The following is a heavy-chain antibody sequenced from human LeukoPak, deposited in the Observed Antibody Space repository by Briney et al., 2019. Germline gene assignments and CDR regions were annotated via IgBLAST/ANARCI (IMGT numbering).Heavy chain of an antibody. CDR3: ARDGCGGDCTQKNFDY. V-gene: IGHV1-46*01. J-gene: IGHJ4*02. Sequence: GASVKVSCKASGYTFTSYYMHWVRQAPGQGLEWMGIINPSGGGTSYAQKFQGRVTMTRDTSTSTVYMELSSLRSEDTAVYYCARDGCGGDCTQKNFDYWGQGTLVTVSS. CDR1: GYTFTSYY. D-gene: IGHD2-21*02. CDR2: INPSGGGT.